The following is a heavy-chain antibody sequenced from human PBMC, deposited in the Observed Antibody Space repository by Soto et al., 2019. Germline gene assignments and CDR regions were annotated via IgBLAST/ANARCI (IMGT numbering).Heavy chain of an antibody. J-gene: IGHJ4*02. CDR1: GYTFTSYG. Sequence: QVQLVQSGAEVKKPGASVKVSCKASGYTFTSYGISWVRQAPGQGLEWMGWISAYNGNTNYAQKLQGRVTMTTDTYTSTAYMELRSLRSDDTAVYYCARSHYDFWSGYYRGDYWGQGTLVTVSS. CDR2: ISAYNGNT. D-gene: IGHD3-3*01. CDR3: ARSHYDFWSGYYRGDY. V-gene: IGHV1-18*01.